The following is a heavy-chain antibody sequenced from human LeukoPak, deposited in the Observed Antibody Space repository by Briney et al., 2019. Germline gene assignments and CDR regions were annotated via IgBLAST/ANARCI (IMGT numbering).Heavy chain of an antibody. Sequence: GGSLRLSCAASGFTFSRYWMHWVRQAPGKGLVWVSRINSDGRSTSYADSVKGRFTISRDNAKNTLYLQMNSLRVEDTAVCYCARAQWLADDAFDVWGQGTMVTVSS. D-gene: IGHD6-19*01. CDR2: INSDGRST. J-gene: IGHJ3*01. V-gene: IGHV3-74*01. CDR3: ARAQWLADDAFDV. CDR1: GFTFSRYW.